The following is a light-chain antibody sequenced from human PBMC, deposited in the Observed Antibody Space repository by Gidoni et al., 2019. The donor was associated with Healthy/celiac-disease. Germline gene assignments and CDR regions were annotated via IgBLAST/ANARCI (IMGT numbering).Light chain of an antibody. CDR2: AAS. J-gene: IGKJ3*01. V-gene: IGKV1-39*01. Sequence: IEMTQSPSSLSASVGDRVTITCQASQSISSYLNWYQQKPGKAPKLLIYAASSLKSGVPSRFSGSGSGTDFTLTISSLQPEDFATYYCQQCYSPPFTFGPGTKVEIK. CDR3: QQCYSPPFT. CDR1: QSISSY.